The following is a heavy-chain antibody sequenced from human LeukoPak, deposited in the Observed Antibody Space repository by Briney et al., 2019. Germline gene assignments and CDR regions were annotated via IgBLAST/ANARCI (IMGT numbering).Heavy chain of an antibody. CDR1: GFTFSTYS. CDR2: ISISSSSI. V-gene: IGHV3-21*01. D-gene: IGHD2-2*01. CDR3: ARVQRGYCSSTSCYYFDF. J-gene: IGHJ4*02. Sequence: AGGSLKLSCAASGFTFSTYSMNWVRQAPGKGLEWFSSISISSSSIYYADSTKGRFTISRDNAKNSLYLQMNSLRAEDTAVYYCARVQRGYCSSTSCYYFDFWGQGTLVTVSS.